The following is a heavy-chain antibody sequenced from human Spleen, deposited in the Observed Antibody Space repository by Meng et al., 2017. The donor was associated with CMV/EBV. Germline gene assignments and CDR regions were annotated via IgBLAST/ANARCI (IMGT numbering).Heavy chain of an antibody. V-gene: IGHV3-21*01. Sequence: LSCAASGFPFCSYRMNWVRKAPGKGLEWVSSISSSSSYISYADSVKGRFTISRDNAKNSLYLQMNSLRAEDTAVYYCARDRLPIDYWGQGTLVTVSS. CDR1: GFPFCSYR. CDR3: ARDRLPIDY. CDR2: ISSSSSYI. J-gene: IGHJ4*02. D-gene: IGHD4-11*01.